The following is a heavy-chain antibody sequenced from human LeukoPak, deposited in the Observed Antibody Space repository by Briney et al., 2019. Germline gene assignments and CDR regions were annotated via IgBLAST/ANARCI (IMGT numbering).Heavy chain of an antibody. CDR3: ASSTSGWYYFDD. CDR2: ISGSAGVT. Sequence: GGSLRLSCAAPGFTFSTYALSWVRQAPGKGLEWVSLISGSAGVTYYAASVKGRFSISRDSSKNTLYLQMNSLRVDDTAVYYCASSTSGWYYFDDWGQGSLVTVSS. J-gene: IGHJ4*02. D-gene: IGHD6-13*01. V-gene: IGHV3-23*01. CDR1: GFTFSTYA.